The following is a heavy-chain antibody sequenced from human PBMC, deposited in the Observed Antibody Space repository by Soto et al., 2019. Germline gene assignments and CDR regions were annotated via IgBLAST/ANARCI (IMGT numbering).Heavy chain of an antibody. D-gene: IGHD6-6*01. CDR2: ISYDGSNK. J-gene: IGHJ6*02. Sequence: QVQLVESGGGVVQPGRSLRLSCAASGFTFSSYGMHWVRQAPGKGLDWVAVISYDGSNKYYADSVKSRFTISRDNSKNTLYLQMNSLRADDKAVYYCAKGQYSSSPYYYYYYGMVVWGQGTTVTVS. CDR3: AKGQYSSSPYYYYYYGMVV. V-gene: IGHV3-30*18. CDR1: GFTFSSYG.